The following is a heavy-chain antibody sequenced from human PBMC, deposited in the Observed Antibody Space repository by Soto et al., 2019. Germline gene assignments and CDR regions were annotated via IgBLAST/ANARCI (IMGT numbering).Heavy chain of an antibody. J-gene: IGHJ4*02. V-gene: IGHV1-46*03. Sequence: QVQLVQSGAEVKKPGASVKVSCKASGYTFTTYYIHWVRQAPGQGLESMGILNPSGGSTSYAQNFQVRVTMTTDLSTSTVYMELRSLRPEDTAMYYCVREGRSGDRLLWGVFDHWGQGSLVTVSS. CDR3: VREGRSGDRLLWGVFDH. CDR2: LNPSGGST. CDR1: GYTFTTYY. D-gene: IGHD2-2*01.